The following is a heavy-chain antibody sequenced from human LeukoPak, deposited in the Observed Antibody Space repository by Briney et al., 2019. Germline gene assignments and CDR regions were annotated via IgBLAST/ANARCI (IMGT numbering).Heavy chain of an antibody. CDR1: GGSISSSSYY. CDR2: IYYSGST. V-gene: IGHV4-39*07. Sequence: PSETLSLTCTVSGGSISSSSYYWGWIRQPPGKGLEWIGSIYYSGSTYYNPSLKSRVTISVDTSKNQFSLKLSSVTAADTAVYYCASSSSGWYGLRIFDYWGQGTLVTVSS. CDR3: ASSSSGWYGLRIFDY. D-gene: IGHD6-19*01. J-gene: IGHJ4*02.